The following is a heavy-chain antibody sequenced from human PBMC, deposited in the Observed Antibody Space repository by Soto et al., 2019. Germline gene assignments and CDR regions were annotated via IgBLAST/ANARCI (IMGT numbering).Heavy chain of an antibody. CDR1: GGSISSYY. J-gene: IGHJ6*02. CDR2: IYYSGST. V-gene: IGHV4-59*01. CDR3: ARDTGNNYYYGMDV. Sequence: ETLSLTCTVSGGSISSYYWSWIRQPPGKGLEWIGYIYYSGSTNYNPSLKSRVTISVDTSKNQFSLKLSSVTAADTAVYYCARDTGNNYYYGMDVWGQGTTVTVSS. D-gene: IGHD6-13*01.